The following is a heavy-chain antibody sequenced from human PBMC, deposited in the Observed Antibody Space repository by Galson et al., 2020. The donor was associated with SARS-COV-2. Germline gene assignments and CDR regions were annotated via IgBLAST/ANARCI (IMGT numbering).Heavy chain of an antibody. CDR1: GFTFSSYA. Sequence: GESLKISCAASGFTFSSYAMHWVRQAPGKGLEWVAVISYDGSNKYYADSVKGQFTISRDNSKNTLYLQMNSLRAEDTAVYYCARAGGNWFDPWGQGTLVTVSS. J-gene: IGHJ5*02. D-gene: IGHD3-10*01. CDR3: ARAGGNWFDP. CDR2: ISYDGSNK. V-gene: IGHV3-30-3*01.